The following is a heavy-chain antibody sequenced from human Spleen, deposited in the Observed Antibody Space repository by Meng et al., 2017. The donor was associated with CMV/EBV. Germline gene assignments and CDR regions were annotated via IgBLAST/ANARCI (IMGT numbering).Heavy chain of an antibody. Sequence: VQLPESGPGLVQPSETLSLTCTVSGGSISSYYWSWIRQPAGKGLEWIGRIYTSGSTNYNPSLKSRVTMSVDTSKNQFSLKLSSVTAADTAVYYCASSYSSSWNNWFDPWGQGTLVTVSS. D-gene: IGHD6-13*01. CDR3: ASSYSSSWNNWFDP. CDR1: GGSISSYY. J-gene: IGHJ5*02. V-gene: IGHV4-4*07. CDR2: IYTSGST.